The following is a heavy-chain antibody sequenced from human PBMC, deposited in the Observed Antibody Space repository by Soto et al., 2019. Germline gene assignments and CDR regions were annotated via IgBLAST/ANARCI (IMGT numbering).Heavy chain of an antibody. CDR2: ISGSGGST. CDR1: GFTFSSYA. D-gene: IGHD3-10*01. Sequence: EVQLLESGGGLVQPGGSLRLSCAASGFTFSSYAMSWVRQAPGKGLEWVSAISGSGGSTYYADSVKGRFTISRYNSKNTLYLQMNSLRAEDTAVYYCAKWVTMVRGAKMWFYYYGMDVWGQGTTVTVSS. CDR3: AKWVTMVRGAKMWFYYYGMDV. V-gene: IGHV3-23*01. J-gene: IGHJ6*02.